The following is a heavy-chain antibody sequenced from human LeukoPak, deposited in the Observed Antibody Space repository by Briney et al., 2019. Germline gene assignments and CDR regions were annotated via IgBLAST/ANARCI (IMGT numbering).Heavy chain of an antibody. CDR1: GGSISSTNW. Sequence: SETLSLTCIVSGGSISSTNWWSWVRQPPGKGLEWIGEIYHSGSTNYHLSLKSRVTLSIDKSKNQFSLKLNSVTAADTAVYYCASLRGYSAYVDYRGQGTLVTVSS. V-gene: IGHV4-4*02. CDR3: ASLRGYSAYVDY. CDR2: IYHSGST. J-gene: IGHJ4*02. D-gene: IGHD5-12*01.